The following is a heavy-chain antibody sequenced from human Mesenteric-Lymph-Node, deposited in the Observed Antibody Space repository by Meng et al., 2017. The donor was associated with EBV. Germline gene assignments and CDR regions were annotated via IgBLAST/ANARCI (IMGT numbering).Heavy chain of an antibody. D-gene: IGHD3-22*01. V-gene: IGHV3-33*01. Sequence: QVQLVESGXGVVLPXKSLRLXCVTSGFTFSRYGMPWVRQAPGRGLEWVAVIWFDGSNEVFADSVKGRFTISRDNSKNTLYLQMNHLRAEDTAVYYCARDFYDSSAYLDYWGQGTLVTVSS. CDR1: GFTFSRYG. CDR3: ARDFYDSSAYLDY. J-gene: IGHJ4*02. CDR2: IWFDGSNE.